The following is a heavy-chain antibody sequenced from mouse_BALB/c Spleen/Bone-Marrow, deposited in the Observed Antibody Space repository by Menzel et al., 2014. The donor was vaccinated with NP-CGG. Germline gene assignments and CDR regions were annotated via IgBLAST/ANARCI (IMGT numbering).Heavy chain of an antibody. J-gene: IGHJ4*01. CDR2: IWAGGST. CDR3: ARGADAYYSAMDY. CDR1: GFSLTSYG. Sequence: VKVVESGPGLVAPSQSLSITCTVSGFSLTSYGVHWVRQPPGKGLEWLGVIWAGGSTNYNSALMSRLSISKDNSKSQVFLKMNSLQTDDTAMYYCARGADAYYSAMDYWGQGTSVTVSS. D-gene: IGHD2-12*01. V-gene: IGHV2-9*02.